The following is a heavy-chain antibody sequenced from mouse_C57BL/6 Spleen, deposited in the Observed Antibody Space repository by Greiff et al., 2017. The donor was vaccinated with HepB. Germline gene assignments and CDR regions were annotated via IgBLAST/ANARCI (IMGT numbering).Heavy chain of an antibody. CDR1: GYSFTGYY. V-gene: IGHV1-42*01. J-gene: IGHJ3*01. Sequence: VQLQQSGPELVQPGASVKISCTASGYSFTGYYMNWVKQSPEKSLEWIGEINPSTGGTTYNQKFKAKATFTVDKSSSTDYMQLKSLTSEDSAVYYCARSSYYGSSPWFAYWGQGTLVTVSA. CDR2: INPSTGGT. CDR3: ARSSYYGSSPWFAY. D-gene: IGHD1-1*01.